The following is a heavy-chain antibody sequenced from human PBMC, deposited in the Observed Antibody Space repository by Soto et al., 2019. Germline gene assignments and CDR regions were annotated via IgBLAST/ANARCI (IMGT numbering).Heavy chain of an antibody. J-gene: IGHJ4*02. Sequence: TLSLTCAVYGGSFSGYYWSWIRQPPGKGLEWIGEINHSGSTNYNPSLKSRVTKSVDTSKNQFSLKLSSVTAADTAVYYCARGSAFSYYYDSSGPFDYWGQGTLVTVSS. CDR2: INHSGST. D-gene: IGHD3-22*01. V-gene: IGHV4-34*01. CDR3: ARGSAFSYYYDSSGPFDY. CDR1: GGSFSGYY.